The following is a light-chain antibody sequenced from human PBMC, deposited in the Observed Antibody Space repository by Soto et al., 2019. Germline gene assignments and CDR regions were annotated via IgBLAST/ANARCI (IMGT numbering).Light chain of an antibody. CDR3: QQYNSYSWT. V-gene: IGKV1-5*03. Sequence: IQVTQSPSTLSASVGDRVTITCRANQSISNWLAWYQKKPGKVPKLLIYKASNLDYGVPSRFSGSGSGTEFTLTISSLQPDDFATYYCQQYNSYSWTFCQGTRLEVK. CDR1: QSISNW. CDR2: KAS. J-gene: IGKJ5*01.